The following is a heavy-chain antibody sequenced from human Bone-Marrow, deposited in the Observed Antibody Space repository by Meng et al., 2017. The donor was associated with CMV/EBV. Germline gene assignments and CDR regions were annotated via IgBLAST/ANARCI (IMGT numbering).Heavy chain of an antibody. CDR2: ISGSGGST. D-gene: IGHD3/OR15-3a*01. J-gene: IGHJ4*02. Sequence: GGSLRLSCAASGFTFSSYAMSWVRQAPGKGLEWVSAISGSGGSTYYADSVKGRFTISRDNSKNTLYLQMNSLRAEDTAVYYCAKPPLIGRVIEPRGYFDYWAQGTLVTVSS. V-gene: IGHV3-23*01. CDR3: AKPPLIGRVIEPRGYFDY. CDR1: GFTFSSYA.